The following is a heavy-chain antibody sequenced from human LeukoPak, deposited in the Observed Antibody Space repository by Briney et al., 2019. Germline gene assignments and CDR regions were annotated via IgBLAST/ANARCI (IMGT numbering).Heavy chain of an antibody. J-gene: IGHJ6*04. CDR2: IYYSGST. D-gene: IGHD6-19*01. CDR1: GGSISSYY. V-gene: IGHV4-59*01. CDR3: ARDLIAVAGTSSDYYYGMDV. Sequence: SETLSLTCTVSGGSISSYYWSWLRQPPGKGLEWIGYIYYSGSTNYNPSLKSRVTISVDTSKNQFSLKLSSVTAADTAVYYCARDLIAVAGTSSDYYYGMDVWGKGTTVTVSS.